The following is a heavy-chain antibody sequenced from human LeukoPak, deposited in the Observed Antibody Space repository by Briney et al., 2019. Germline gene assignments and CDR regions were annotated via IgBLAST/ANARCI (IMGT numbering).Heavy chain of an antibody. CDR2: IKTDGSST. CDR1: GFNFSTYW. D-gene: IGHD3-16*01. CDR3: ATVSVGVRFDY. V-gene: IGHV3-74*01. J-gene: IGHJ4*02. Sequence: PGGSLRLSCTASGFNFSTYWMHWVRQVPGKGLVWVSRIKTDGSSTSYADSVKGRFTISRDNAKNKLYLQMNSLRAEDTAVYYCATVSVGVRFDYWGQGALVAVSS.